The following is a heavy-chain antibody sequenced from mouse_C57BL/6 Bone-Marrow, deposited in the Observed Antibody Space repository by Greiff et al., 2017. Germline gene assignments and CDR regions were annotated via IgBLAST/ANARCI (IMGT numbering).Heavy chain of an antibody. CDR1: GYTFTDYY. CDR3: ARGGSTTGYVDV. D-gene: IGHD6-1*01. CDR2: INPNNGGT. J-gene: IGHJ1*03. V-gene: IGHV1-26*01. Sequence: EVQLQQSGPELVKPGASVKISCKASGYTFTDYYMNWVKQSHGKSLEWIGDINPNNGGTSYNQKFKGKATLTVDKSSSTAYMELRSLTSEDSAVYYCARGGSTTGYVDVWGTGTTVTVSS.